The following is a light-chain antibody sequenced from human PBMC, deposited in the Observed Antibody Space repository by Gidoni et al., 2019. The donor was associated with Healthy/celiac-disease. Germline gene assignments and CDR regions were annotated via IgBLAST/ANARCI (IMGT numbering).Light chain of an antibody. CDR1: QSVLYSSNNKHY. V-gene: IGKV4-1*01. J-gene: IGKJ2*01. CDR2: WAS. CDR3: QQYYSTPPT. Sequence: DIVMTQSPDSLAVSLGERATIKCKSSQSVLYSSNNKHYLAWYQQKPGQPPKLLIYWASTRESGVPDRFSGSGSGTDFTLTISSLQAEDVAVYYCQQYYSTPPTFGQGTKLDIK.